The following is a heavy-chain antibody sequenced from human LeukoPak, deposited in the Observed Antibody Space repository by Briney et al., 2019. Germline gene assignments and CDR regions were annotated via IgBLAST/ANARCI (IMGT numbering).Heavy chain of an antibody. CDR3: ARDNNFDY. D-gene: IGHD2/OR15-2a*01. V-gene: IGHV4-59*12. J-gene: IGHJ4*02. CDR1: GGSISGYY. Sequence: SETLSLTCTVSGGSISGYYWSWIRQPPGKGLQFIGYIHYTGSTNYNPSFESRVTLSVDTSKNQFSLKLSSVTAADTAVYYCARDNNFDYWGQGTLVTVSS. CDR2: IHYTGST.